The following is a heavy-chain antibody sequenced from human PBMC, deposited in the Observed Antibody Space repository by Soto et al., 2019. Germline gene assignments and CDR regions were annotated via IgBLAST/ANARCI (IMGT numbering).Heavy chain of an antibody. CDR2: IYYSGST. CDR1: GGSISSYY. V-gene: IGHV4-59*01. D-gene: IGHD3-22*01. Sequence: PSETLSLTCTVSGGSISSYYWSWIRQPPGKGLEWIGYIYYSGSTNYNPSLKSRVTISVDTSKNQFSLKLSSVTAADTAVYYCARDSDSSGYYRDPKYFQHWGQGTLVTVSS. CDR3: ARDSDSSGYYRDPKYFQH. J-gene: IGHJ1*01.